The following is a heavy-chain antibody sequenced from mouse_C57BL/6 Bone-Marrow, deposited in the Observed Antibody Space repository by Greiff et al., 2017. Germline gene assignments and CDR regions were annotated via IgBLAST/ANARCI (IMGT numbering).Heavy chain of an antibody. V-gene: IGHV5-9-1*02. J-gene: IGHJ3*01. D-gene: IGHD1-1*01. CDR3: TRDGVLRQYLPAWFAY. Sequence: EVKLMESGEGLVKPGGSLKLSCAASGFTFSSYAMSWVRQTPEKRLEWVAYISSGGDYIYYADTVKGRFTISRDNARNTLYLQMSSLTSEDTAMYYCTRDGVLRQYLPAWFAYWGQGTLVTVSA. CDR2: ISSGGDYI. CDR1: GFTFSSYA.